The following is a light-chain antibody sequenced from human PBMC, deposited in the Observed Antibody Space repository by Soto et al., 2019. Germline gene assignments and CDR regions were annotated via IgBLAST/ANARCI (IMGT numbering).Light chain of an antibody. CDR2: EVS. J-gene: IGLJ3*02. V-gene: IGLV2-14*01. CDR3: SSYTSSSTPWV. Sequence: QSVLTQPASVSGSPGQSITISCTGTSSDVGGYNYVSWYQQHPGKAPKLMIYEVSNRPSGVSNRFSGSKSGNTASLTISGLQADDDADYYCSSYTSSSTPWVFGGGTKLTVL. CDR1: SSDVGGYNY.